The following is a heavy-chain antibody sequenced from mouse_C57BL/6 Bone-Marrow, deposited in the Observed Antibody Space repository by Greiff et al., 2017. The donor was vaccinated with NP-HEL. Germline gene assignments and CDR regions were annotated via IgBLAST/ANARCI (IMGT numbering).Heavy chain of an antibody. CDR1: GYTFTSYW. V-gene: IGHV1-53*01. D-gene: IGHD1-1*01. Sequence: VQLQQPGAELVMPGASVKLSCKASGYTFTSYWMHWVKQRPGQGLEWIGNINPSNGGTNYNEKFKSKATLTVDKSSSTAYMQLSSLTSEDSAVYYGARSRVPYYYGSSSWFAYWGQGTLVTVSA. J-gene: IGHJ3*01. CDR2: INPSNGGT. CDR3: ARSRVPYYYGSSSWFAY.